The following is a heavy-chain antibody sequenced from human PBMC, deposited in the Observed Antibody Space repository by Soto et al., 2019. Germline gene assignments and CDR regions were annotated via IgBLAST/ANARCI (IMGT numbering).Heavy chain of an antibody. CDR3: ARYETGCSGGSCYSYFDC. CDR1: GGTFSSYA. J-gene: IGHJ4*02. CDR2: IIPIFGTA. D-gene: IGHD2-15*01. V-gene: IGHV1-69*01. Sequence: QVQLVQSGAEVKKPGSSVKVSCKASGGTFSSYAISWVRQAPGQGLEWMGGIIPIFGTANYAQKFQGRVTITADESTSTAYMELSSLRSEDTAVYYCARYETGCSGGSCYSYFDCWGQGTLVTVSS.